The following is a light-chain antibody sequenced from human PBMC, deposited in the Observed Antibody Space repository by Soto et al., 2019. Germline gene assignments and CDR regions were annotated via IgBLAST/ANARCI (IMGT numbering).Light chain of an antibody. CDR2: SNN. CDR3: AAWDDSLNAGV. CDR1: SSNIGSNT. V-gene: IGLV1-44*01. Sequence: QPVLTQPPSASGTPGQRVTISCSGSSSNIGSNTVNWYQQLPGTAPKLLIYSNNQRPSGVPDRFSGSRSGTSASLAISGLHSEDEADYYCAAWDDSLNAGVFGGGTKLTVL. J-gene: IGLJ3*02.